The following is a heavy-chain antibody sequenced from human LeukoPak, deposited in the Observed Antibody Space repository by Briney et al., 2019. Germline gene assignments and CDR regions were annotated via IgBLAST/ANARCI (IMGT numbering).Heavy chain of an antibody. CDR3: AREEELGDYGDYVYRAFDI. J-gene: IGHJ3*02. D-gene: IGHD4-17*01. CDR2: ISSSSSYI. CDR1: GFTFSSYS. Sequence: GSLRLSCAASGFTFSSYSMNWVRQAPGKGLEWVSSISSSSSYIYYADSVKGRFTISRDNAKNSLYLQMNSLRAEDTAVYYCAREEELGDYGDYVYRAFDIWGQGTMVTVSS. V-gene: IGHV3-21*01.